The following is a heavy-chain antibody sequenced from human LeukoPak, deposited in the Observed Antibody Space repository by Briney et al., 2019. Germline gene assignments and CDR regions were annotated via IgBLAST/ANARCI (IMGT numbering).Heavy chain of an antibody. D-gene: IGHD6-13*01. CDR2: INQDGSER. J-gene: IGHJ4*02. CDR1: GFTFSSYY. V-gene: IGHV3-7*03. CDR3: ASSIAAAKPFDY. Sequence: PGGSLRLSCAASGFTFSSYYMNWVRQAPGKGPEWVATINQDGSERYSVESVKGRFTISRDNAENSLYLQMNSLRAEDTAVYYCASSIAAAKPFDYWGQGTLVTVSS.